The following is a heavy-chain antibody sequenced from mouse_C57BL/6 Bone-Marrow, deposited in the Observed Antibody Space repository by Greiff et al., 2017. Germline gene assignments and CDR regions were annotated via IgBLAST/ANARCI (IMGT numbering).Heavy chain of an antibody. D-gene: IGHD2-5*01. Sequence: QVQLLQPGPELVKPGASVKLSCKASGYTFPSYWMHWVQQRPGQGLEWIGNINPSTGGTNYNETFKSKATLTVDKSSSTADMLLSSLTSEDSAVYYCARYSNCFAYWGQGTLVTVSA. V-gene: IGHV1-53*01. CDR2: INPSTGGT. CDR1: GYTFPSYW. J-gene: IGHJ3*01. CDR3: ARYSNCFAY.